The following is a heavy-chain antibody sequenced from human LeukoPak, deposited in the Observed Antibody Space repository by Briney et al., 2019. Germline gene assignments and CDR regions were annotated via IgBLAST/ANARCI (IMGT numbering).Heavy chain of an antibody. D-gene: IGHD2-2*02. CDR3: ASSVVPAAILWFDP. CDR1: GFTFSDYY. Sequence: GGSLRLSCAASGFTFSDYYMSWIRQAPGKGLEWVSYISSGSSYTSYADSVKGRFTISRDNAKNSLYPQMNSLRAEDTAVYYCASSVVPAAILWFDPWGQGTLVTVSS. J-gene: IGHJ5*02. CDR2: ISSGSSYT. V-gene: IGHV3-11*03.